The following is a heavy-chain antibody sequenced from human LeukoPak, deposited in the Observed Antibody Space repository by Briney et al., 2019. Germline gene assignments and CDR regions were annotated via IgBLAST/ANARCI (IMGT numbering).Heavy chain of an antibody. V-gene: IGHV3-30*04. J-gene: IGHJ6*02. CDR2: VSSDGSQK. CDR3: ARVEMVRGVIAHYFGLDV. Sequence: GGSLGLSCAASGFTLSSYAIHWVRQAPGKGLDWVAVVSSDGSQKYYADSVKGRFTISRDTSKDTLYMQMNNLRAEDTAVYYCARVEMVRGVIAHYFGLDVWGQGTTVTVSS. CDR1: GFTLSSYA. D-gene: IGHD3-10*01.